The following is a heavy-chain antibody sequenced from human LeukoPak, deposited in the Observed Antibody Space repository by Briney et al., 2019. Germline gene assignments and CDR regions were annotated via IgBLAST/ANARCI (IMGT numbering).Heavy chain of an antibody. CDR3: AKVSSTYYYYMDV. V-gene: IGHV3-23*01. J-gene: IGHJ6*03. CDR1: GFTFSSYA. D-gene: IGHD3-16*02. CDR2: LSGSGGST. Sequence: GGSLRLSCAASGFTFSSYAMSWVRQAPGKGLESVSALSGSGGSTYYADSVKGRFTISRDNSKNTLYLQMNSLRAEDTAVYYCAKVSSTYYYYMDVWGKGTTVTVSS.